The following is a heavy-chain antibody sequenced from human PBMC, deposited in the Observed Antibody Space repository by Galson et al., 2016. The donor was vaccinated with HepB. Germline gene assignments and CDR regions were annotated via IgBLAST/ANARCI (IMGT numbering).Heavy chain of an antibody. D-gene: IGHD6-6*01. CDR3: AKVGGPEYSSSRIHYYYYAMDV. V-gene: IGHV3-23*01. J-gene: IGHJ6*02. Sequence: SLRLSCAASGFTFSSYAMTWVRQAPGKGLEWVSAISGSGGSTYYAGSVKGRFTISRDNSKNTLYLQMNSLGAEDTAVYYCAKVGGPEYSSSRIHYYYYAMDVWGQGTTVTVSS. CDR2: ISGSGGST. CDR1: GFTFSSYA.